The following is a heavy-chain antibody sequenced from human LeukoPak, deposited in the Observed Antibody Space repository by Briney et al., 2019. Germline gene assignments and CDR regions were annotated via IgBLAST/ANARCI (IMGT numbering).Heavy chain of an antibody. V-gene: IGHV3-23*01. CDR2: ISAGGHDR. D-gene: IGHD1/OR15-1a*01. CDR1: GFTFCDYA. CDR3: ARDFRLGGTTGWIN. Sequence: GGSLRLSCEASGFTFCDYATTWVRQTPGKGLEWVSGISAGGHDRNYADSVKGRFTISRDNSRGTVYLQMDSLRADDTGFYFCARDFRLGGTTGWINWGQGTLVIVSS. J-gene: IGHJ4*02.